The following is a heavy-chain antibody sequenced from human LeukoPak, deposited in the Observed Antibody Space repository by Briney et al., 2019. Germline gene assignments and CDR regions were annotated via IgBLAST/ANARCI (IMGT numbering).Heavy chain of an antibody. Sequence: GGSLRLSCAASGFTFSSYGMHWVRQAPGKGLEWVAVIWYDGSNKYYADSVKGRFTIPRDNSKNTLYLQMNSLRAEDTAVYYCARVDSSSHYLFDYWGQGTLVTVSS. CDR2: IWYDGSNK. V-gene: IGHV3-33*01. J-gene: IGHJ4*02. CDR3: ARVDSSSHYLFDY. CDR1: GFTFSSYG. D-gene: IGHD6-13*01.